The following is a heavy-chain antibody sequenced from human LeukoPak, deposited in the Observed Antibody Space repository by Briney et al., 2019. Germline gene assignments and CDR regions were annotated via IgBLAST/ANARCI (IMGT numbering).Heavy chain of an antibody. V-gene: IGHV5-51*01. CDR2: IYPGDSDT. D-gene: IGHD5-12*01. Sequence: ESLKISCKGSGYSFTSYWIGWVRQMPGKGLEWMGIIYPGDSDTRYSPSFQGQVTISADKSISTAYLQWSSLKASDTAMYYCARGHSGYDPPQYYYGMDVWGKGTTATVSS. CDR3: ARGHSGYDPPQYYYGMDV. J-gene: IGHJ6*04. CDR1: GYSFTSYW.